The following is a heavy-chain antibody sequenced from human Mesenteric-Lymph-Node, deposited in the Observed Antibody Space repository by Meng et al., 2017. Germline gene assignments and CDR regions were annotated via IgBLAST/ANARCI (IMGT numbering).Heavy chain of an antibody. J-gene: IGHJ4*02. V-gene: IGHV3-7*01. CDR2: IKHDGSAE. CDR1: GFTFSSYA. CDR3: ARNRGYNSFDY. Sequence: GGSLRLSCAASGFTFSSYAMSWVRQAPGKGLEWVANIKHDGSAEDYMDSVKGRFTISRDNAKNSVFLQMTSLTAEDTALYYCARNRGYNSFDYWGQGTLVTVSS. D-gene: IGHD5-24*01.